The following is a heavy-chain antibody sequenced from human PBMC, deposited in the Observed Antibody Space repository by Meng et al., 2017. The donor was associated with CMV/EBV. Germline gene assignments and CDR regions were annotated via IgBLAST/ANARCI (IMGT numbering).Heavy chain of an antibody. CDR1: GGSISSSSYY. CDR2: IYYSGST. V-gene: IGHV4-39*07. Sequence: ESLKISCTVSGGSISSSSYYWGWIRQPPGKGLEWIGSIYYSGSTYYNPSLKSRVTISVDTSKSQFSLKLSSVTAADTAVYYCARAVGGSGWYYFDYWGQGTLVTVSS. J-gene: IGHJ4*02. D-gene: IGHD6-19*01. CDR3: ARAVGGSGWYYFDY.